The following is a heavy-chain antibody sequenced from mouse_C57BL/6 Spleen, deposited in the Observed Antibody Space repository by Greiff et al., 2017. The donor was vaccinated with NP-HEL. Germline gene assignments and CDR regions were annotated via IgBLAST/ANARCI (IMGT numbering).Heavy chain of an antibody. CDR3: ARWTVVAPFDY. D-gene: IGHD1-1*01. CDR1: GYAFSSYW. CDR2: IYPGDGDT. Sequence: QVQLKESGAELVKPGASVKISCKASGYAFSSYWMNWVKQRPGKGLEWIGQIYPGDGDTNYNGKFKGKATLTADKSSITVYMQRSSLTSEDTAVYFCARWTVVAPFDYWGQGTTLTVSS. J-gene: IGHJ2*01. V-gene: IGHV1-80*01.